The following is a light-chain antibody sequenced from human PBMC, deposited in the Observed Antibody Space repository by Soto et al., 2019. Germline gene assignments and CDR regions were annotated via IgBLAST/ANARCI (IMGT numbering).Light chain of an antibody. CDR1: QSVLYSSNNKNY. CDR3: QQYYSTPYT. J-gene: IGKJ2*01. V-gene: IGKV4-1*01. CDR2: WAS. Sequence: DIVMTQSPDSLAVSLGGRATINCKSSQSVLYSSNNKNYLAWYQQKPGQPPKLLIYWASTRESGVPDRFSGSGSVTDFTLTISSLQAEDVAVYYCQQYYSTPYTFGQGTKLEIK.